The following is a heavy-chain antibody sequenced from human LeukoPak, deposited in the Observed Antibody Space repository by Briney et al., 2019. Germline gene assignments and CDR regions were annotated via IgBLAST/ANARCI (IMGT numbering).Heavy chain of an antibody. CDR3: ARGRYYDILTGYYHLQPFDY. J-gene: IGHJ4*02. CDR1: GGSIDSTNW. Sequence: SETLSLTCDVSGGSIDSTNWWNWVRQPPGKGLEWIGEIHHDGRINYNPSLKSRVTLSVDKSKNQFSLRLSSVTAADTAVYYCARGRYYDILTGYYHLQPFDYWGQGTLVTVSS. CDR2: IHHDGRI. D-gene: IGHD3-9*01. V-gene: IGHV4/OR15-8*01.